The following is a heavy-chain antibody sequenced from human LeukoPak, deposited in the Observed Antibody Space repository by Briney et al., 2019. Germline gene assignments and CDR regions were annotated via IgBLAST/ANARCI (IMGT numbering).Heavy chain of an antibody. V-gene: IGHV4-34*01. CDR2: INHSGST. CDR3: ARPGPNWFDP. J-gene: IGHJ5*02. D-gene: IGHD7-27*01. Sequence: SETLSLTCAVYGGSFSGYYWSWIRQPPRKGLEWIGEINHSGSTNYNPSLKSRVTISVDTSKNQFSLKLSSVTAADTAVYYCARPGPNWFDPWGQGTLVTVSS. CDR1: GGSFSGYY.